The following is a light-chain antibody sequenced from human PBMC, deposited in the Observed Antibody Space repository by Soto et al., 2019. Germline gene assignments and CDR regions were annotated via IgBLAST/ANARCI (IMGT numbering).Light chain of an antibody. Sequence: QSVLTQPPSVSGAPGQRVTISCTGSSSNIGAGYDVHWYQQLPGTAPKLLIYGNSNRPSGVPDRFSGSKSGTSASLAITGLQAEDVADYYCQSYDRSLSGSVFGGGPKLPVL. CDR3: QSYDRSLSGSV. CDR1: SSNIGAGYD. V-gene: IGLV1-40*01. J-gene: IGLJ3*02. CDR2: GNS.